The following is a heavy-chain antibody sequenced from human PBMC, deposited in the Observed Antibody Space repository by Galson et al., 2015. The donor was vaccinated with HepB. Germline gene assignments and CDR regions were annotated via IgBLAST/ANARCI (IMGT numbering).Heavy chain of an antibody. V-gene: IGHV3-23*01. CDR1: GFTFSSYA. D-gene: IGHD1-7*01. CDR2: ISGSGGST. J-gene: IGHJ4*02. CDR3: AKGEYNWNYVFDY. Sequence: SLRLSCAASGFTFSSYAMSWVHQAPGEGLEWVSAISGSGGSTYYADSVKGRFTISRDNSKNTLYLQMNSLRAEDTAVYYCAKGEYNWNYVFDYWGQGTLVTVSS.